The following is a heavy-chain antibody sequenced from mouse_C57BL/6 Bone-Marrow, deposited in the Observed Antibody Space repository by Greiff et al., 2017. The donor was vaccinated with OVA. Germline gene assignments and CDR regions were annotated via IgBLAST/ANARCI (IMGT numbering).Heavy chain of an antibody. CDR3: ARHEDGYYASYFDY. D-gene: IGHD2-3*01. CDR1: GYAFSSSW. CDR2: IYPGDGDT. J-gene: IGHJ2*01. Sequence: QVQLQQSGPELVKPGASVKISCKASGYAFSSSWMNWVKQRPGKGLEWIGRIYPGDGDTNYNGKFKGKATLTADKSSSTAYMQRSSLTSEDYAVYFCARHEDGYYASYFDYWGQGTTLTVSS. V-gene: IGHV1-82*01.